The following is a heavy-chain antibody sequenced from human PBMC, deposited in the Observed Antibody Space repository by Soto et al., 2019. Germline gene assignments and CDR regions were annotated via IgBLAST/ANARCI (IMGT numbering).Heavy chain of an antibody. CDR3: PGGSEVTGLHYNGIDI. Sequence: AAVKVSCQTSGSSFRTLTIYWVRQVPGQRFESLGWIDCGNGDTQYSEKFEDRVTFTMDVSARTGPLEMRSLGSEDSATYYCPGGSEVTGLHYNGIDIWGPGTTVTVSS. CDR1: GSSFRTLT. J-gene: IGHJ6*02. D-gene: IGHD2-8*01. V-gene: IGHV1-3*01. CDR2: IDCGNGDT.